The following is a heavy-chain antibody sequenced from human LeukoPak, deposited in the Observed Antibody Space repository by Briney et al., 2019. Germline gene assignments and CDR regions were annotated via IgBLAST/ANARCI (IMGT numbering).Heavy chain of an antibody. Sequence: SSETLSLTCAVYGGSFSGYYWSWIRQPPGKGLEWIGEINHSGSTNYNPSLKSRVTISVDTSKNQFSLKLSSVTAADTAVYSCARGWWGYCSSTSCQPYNWFDPWGQGTLVTVSS. V-gene: IGHV4-34*01. J-gene: IGHJ5*02. CDR2: INHSGST. CDR3: ARGWWGYCSSTSCQPYNWFDP. CDR1: GGSFSGYY. D-gene: IGHD2-2*01.